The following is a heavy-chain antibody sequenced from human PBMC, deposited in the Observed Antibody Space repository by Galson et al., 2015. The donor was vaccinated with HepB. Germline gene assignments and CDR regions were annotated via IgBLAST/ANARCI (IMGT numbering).Heavy chain of an antibody. D-gene: IGHD2-2*01. CDR1: GGTFSSYT. CDR3: ARGCSTSGRGTVCYYGMDV. CDR2: IIPILGMA. J-gene: IGHJ6*02. Sequence: SVKVSCKASGGTFSSYTISWVRQAPGQGLEWMGRIIPILGMANYAQKFQGRVTITADKSTSTAYMELSSLRSEDTAVYYCARGCSTSGRGTVCYYGMDVWGQGTTVTVSS. V-gene: IGHV1-69*02.